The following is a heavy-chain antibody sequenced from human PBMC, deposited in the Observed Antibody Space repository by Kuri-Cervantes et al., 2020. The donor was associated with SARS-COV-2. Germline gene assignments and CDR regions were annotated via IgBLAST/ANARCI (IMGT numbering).Heavy chain of an antibody. D-gene: IGHD3-3*01. CDR3: ASSRSITIFGVVINYYYGMDV. V-gene: IGHV1-8*01. Sequence: ASVKVSCKASGYTFTSYDINWVRQATGQGLEWMGWMNPNSGNTGYAQKFQGRVTMTRNTSISTAYMDLSSLRSEDTAVYYCASSRSITIFGVVINYYYGMDVWGQGTTVTVSS. J-gene: IGHJ6*02. CDR2: MNPNSGNT. CDR1: GYTFTSYD.